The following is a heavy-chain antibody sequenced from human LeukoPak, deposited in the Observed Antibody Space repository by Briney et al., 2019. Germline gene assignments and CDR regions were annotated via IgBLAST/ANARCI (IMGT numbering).Heavy chain of an antibody. CDR3: AKATQYCSSTSCYRKDY. V-gene: IGHV3-23*01. CDR2: ISGSGGST. CDR1: GFTVSSNY. Sequence: GGSLRLSCAASGFTVSSNYMSWVRQAPGKGLEWVSAISGSGGSTYYADSVKGRFTISRDNSKNTLYLQMNSLRAEDTAVYYCAKATQYCSSTSCYRKDYWGQGTLVTVSS. D-gene: IGHD2-2*01. J-gene: IGHJ4*02.